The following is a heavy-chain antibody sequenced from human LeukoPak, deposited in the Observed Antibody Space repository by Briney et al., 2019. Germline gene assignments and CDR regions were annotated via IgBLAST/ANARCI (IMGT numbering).Heavy chain of an antibody. CDR2: IYYSGST. D-gene: IGHD6-19*01. CDR3: ARHGYSSGSLAWFDP. CDR1: GGSISSYY. J-gene: IGHJ5*02. Sequence: SETLSLTYTVAGGSISSYYWSWIRQPPGKGLEWIGYIYYSGSTNYNPSLKSRVTISVDTSKNQFSLKLSSVTAADTAVYYCARHGYSSGSLAWFDPWGQGTQVTVSS. V-gene: IGHV4-59*01.